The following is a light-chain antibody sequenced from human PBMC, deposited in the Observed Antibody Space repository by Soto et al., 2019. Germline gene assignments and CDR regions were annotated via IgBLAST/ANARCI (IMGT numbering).Light chain of an antibody. Sequence: QSVLTQPPSVSGAPGQRVTISCTGNSSNIGAGHDVHWYQQLPGKAPQLLIFYNSQRPSGVPDRFSGSKSGTSASLAISGLRSEDEADYYCAAWDDGLLGQVFGTGTKVTVL. CDR3: AAWDDGLLGQV. V-gene: IGLV1-40*01. CDR1: SSNIGAGHD. CDR2: YNS. J-gene: IGLJ1*01.